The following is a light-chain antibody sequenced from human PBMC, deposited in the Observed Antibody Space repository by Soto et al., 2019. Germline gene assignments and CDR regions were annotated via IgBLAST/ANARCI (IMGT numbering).Light chain of an antibody. CDR2: AAS. V-gene: IGKV1-9*01. CDR3: QQYVHWPQT. Sequence: IQLTQSPSSLSASVGDRVTITCRASQGIRNYLAWYQQKLGEAPKLLIYAASTLQSGVSLRFSGSGSGTEFTLTISSLQPEDVATYYCQQYVHWPQTFGQGTKVEI. J-gene: IGKJ1*01. CDR1: QGIRNY.